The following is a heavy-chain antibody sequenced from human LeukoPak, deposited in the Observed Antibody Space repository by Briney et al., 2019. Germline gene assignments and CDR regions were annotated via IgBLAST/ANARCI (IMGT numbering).Heavy chain of an antibody. CDR2: ISYDGSNK. CDR1: GFTFSSYA. Sequence: TGGSLRLSCAASGFTFSSYAMHWVRKAPGKGLEWVAVISYDGSNKYYADSVKGRFTISRDNSKNTLYLQMNSLRAEDTAVYYCARDLESSYYGSGSPFNWFDPWGQGTLVTVSS. J-gene: IGHJ5*02. CDR3: ARDLESSYYGSGSPFNWFDP. D-gene: IGHD3-10*01. V-gene: IGHV3-30*04.